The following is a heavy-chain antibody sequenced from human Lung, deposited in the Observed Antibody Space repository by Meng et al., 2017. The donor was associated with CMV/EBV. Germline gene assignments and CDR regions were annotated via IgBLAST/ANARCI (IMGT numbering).Heavy chain of an antibody. V-gene: IGHV3-23*01. J-gene: IGHJ5*02. CDR1: GFPFRSYA. CDR3: AREEAMVGYYTNWFDA. D-gene: IGHD5-18*01. CDR2: ISGSVGNT. Sequence: GFPFRSYARSWVRQAPGKGLEWVSSISGSVGNTYYADSVKGRFTISRDNSGDTLYMQMSSLRAEDTAVYYCAREEAMVGYYTNWFDAWGQGALVTVSS.